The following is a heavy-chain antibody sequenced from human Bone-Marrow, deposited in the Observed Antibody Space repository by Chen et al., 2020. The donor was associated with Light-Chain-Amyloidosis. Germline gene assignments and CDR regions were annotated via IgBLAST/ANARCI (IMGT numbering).Heavy chain of an antibody. V-gene: IGHV1-18*01. Sequence: QGQLVQSGAEVKKPGASVKVSCKASGYTFTSYGISWVRQAPGQGLEWMGWISAYNGNTNAAQKLQGRVTMTTDTSTSTAYMELRRLRSDDTAVYYCARAKLIRTYNWFDPWGQGTLVTVSS. CDR2: ISAYNGNT. CDR3: ARAKLIRTYNWFDP. J-gene: IGHJ5*02. D-gene: IGHD3-10*01. CDR1: GYTFTSYG.